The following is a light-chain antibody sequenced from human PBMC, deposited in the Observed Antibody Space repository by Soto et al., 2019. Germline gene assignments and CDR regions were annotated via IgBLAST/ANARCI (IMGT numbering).Light chain of an antibody. J-gene: IGLJ1*01. V-gene: IGLV2-14*01. CDR3: SSDANTKV. CDR1: NSDVGAYKY. CDR2: EVS. Sequence: QSALTQPASVSGSPGQSLTISCTGTNSDVGAYKYVSWYQHHPGKAPKLIIYEVSNRPSGVSNRFSGSKSGNTASLTISGLQAEDEGDYSCSSDANTKVFGTGTKLTVL.